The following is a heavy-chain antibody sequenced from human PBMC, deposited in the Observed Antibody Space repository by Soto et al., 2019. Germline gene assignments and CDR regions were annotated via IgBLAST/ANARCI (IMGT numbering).Heavy chain of an antibody. Sequence: GASVKVSCKASGYTFTSYAMHWVRQAPGQRLEWMGWINAGNGNTKYSQKFQGRVTITRDTSASTAYMELSSLRSEDTAVYYCASTLGYCSGGSCPSPFDYWGQGTLVTVSS. D-gene: IGHD2-15*01. CDR1: GYTFTSYA. V-gene: IGHV1-3*01. CDR3: ASTLGYCSGGSCPSPFDY. CDR2: INAGNGNT. J-gene: IGHJ4*02.